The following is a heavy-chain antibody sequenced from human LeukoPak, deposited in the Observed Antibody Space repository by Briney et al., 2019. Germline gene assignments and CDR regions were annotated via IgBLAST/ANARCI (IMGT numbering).Heavy chain of an antibody. D-gene: IGHD3-16*02. CDR1: GFTFSSYW. CDR2: IKPEGSEK. J-gene: IGHJ4*02. CDR3: ARVGGRYSPLGY. Sequence: PGGSLRLSCAASGFTFSSYWMSWVRQAPGKGLEWVANIKPEGSEKYYVDSVKGRFTISRDNDKNSLFLQMTSLRAEDTAVYYCARVGGRYSPLGYWGQGTLVTVSS. V-gene: IGHV3-7*01.